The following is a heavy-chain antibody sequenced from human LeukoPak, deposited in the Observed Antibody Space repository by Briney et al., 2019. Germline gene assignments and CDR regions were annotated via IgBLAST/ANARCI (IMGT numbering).Heavy chain of an antibody. D-gene: IGHD6-19*01. CDR1: GYTFTDYH. Sequence: ASVKVTCKASGYTFTDYHMHWLRQAPGQGLEWIGWINLNSGATKYAQKFQGRVIMTRDTSINTAHMEVSSLRSDDTGVYYCARDSTIEAGTFFDSWGQGTLVTVSS. J-gene: IGHJ4*02. CDR2: INLNSGAT. V-gene: IGHV1-2*02. CDR3: ARDSTIEAGTFFDS.